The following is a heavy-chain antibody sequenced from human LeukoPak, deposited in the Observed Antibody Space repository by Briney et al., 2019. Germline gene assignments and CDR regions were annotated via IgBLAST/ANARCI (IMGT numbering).Heavy chain of an antibody. D-gene: IGHD6-19*01. Sequence: SQTLSLTCAISGDSVSSNSAAWNWIRQSPSRGLEWLGRTYYRSKWYNDYAVSVKSRITINPDTSKNQFSLQLNSVTPEDTAVYYCARELGEQWLVGFRYYYYGMDVWGQGTTVTVSS. J-gene: IGHJ6*02. CDR2: TYYRSKWYN. CDR1: GDSVSSNSAA. CDR3: ARELGEQWLVGFRYYYYGMDV. V-gene: IGHV6-1*01.